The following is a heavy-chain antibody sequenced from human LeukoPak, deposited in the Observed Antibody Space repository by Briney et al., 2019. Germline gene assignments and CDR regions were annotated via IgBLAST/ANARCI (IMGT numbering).Heavy chain of an antibody. J-gene: IGHJ5*02. CDR3: ARWSYYYGSGSYSWFDP. V-gene: IGHV4-59*01. Sequence: SETLSLTCTVSGGSISSYYWSWIRQPAGKGLEWIGYIYYSGSTNYNPSLKSRVTISVDTSKNQFSLKLSSVTAADTAVYYCARWSYYYGSGSYSWFDPWGQGTLVTVSS. CDR2: IYYSGST. D-gene: IGHD3-10*01. CDR1: GGSISSYY.